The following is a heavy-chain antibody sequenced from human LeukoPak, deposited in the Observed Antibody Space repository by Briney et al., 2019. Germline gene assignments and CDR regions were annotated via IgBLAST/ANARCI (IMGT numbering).Heavy chain of an antibody. CDR1: GGSIRSSYYY. D-gene: IGHD4-17*01. CDR3: ARDTTVTTNDAFDI. V-gene: IGHV4-31*03. CDR2: IYYSGST. Sequence: SETLSLTCTVSGGSIRSSYYYWGWIRQHPGKGLEWIGYIYYSGSTYYNPSLKSRVTISVDTSKNQFSLKLSSVTAADTAVYYCARDTTVTTNDAFDIWGQGTMVTVSS. J-gene: IGHJ3*02.